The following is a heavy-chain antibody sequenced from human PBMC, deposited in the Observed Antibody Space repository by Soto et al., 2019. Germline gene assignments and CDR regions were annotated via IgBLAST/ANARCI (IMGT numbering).Heavy chain of an antibody. D-gene: IGHD5-12*01. CDR2: IYWDDDK. Sequence: QITLKESGPTLVKPTQPLTLTCTLSGFSLSTSGVGVGWIRQRPGKALEWLALIYWDDDKRYSPFLKSRLTITKDTSKNQVVLTLANMDPVDTATYYCALKGDGYRGFKYWGQGTLVTVSS. V-gene: IGHV2-5*02. CDR3: ALKGDGYRGFKY. J-gene: IGHJ4*02. CDR1: GFSLSTSGVG.